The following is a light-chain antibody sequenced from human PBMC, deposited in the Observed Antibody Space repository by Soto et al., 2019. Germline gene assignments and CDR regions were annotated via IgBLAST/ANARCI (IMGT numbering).Light chain of an antibody. CDR2: DAS. CDR3: QQYNSYLYT. J-gene: IGKJ2*01. V-gene: IGKV1-5*01. Sequence: DLQMTQSPSTLSASVGDRVTITCRASQSISSWLAWYQQKPGKAPKLLIYDASSLESGVPSRFSGSGSGTEFPLTISSLQPDDFATYYCQQYNSYLYTFGQGTMLEIK. CDR1: QSISSW.